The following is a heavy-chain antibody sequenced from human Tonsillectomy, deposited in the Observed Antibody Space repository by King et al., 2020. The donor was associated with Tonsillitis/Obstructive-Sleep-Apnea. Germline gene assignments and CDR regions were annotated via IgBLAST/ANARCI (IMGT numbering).Heavy chain of an antibody. V-gene: IGHV2-5*02. Sequence: QVTLKESGPTLVKPTQTLTLTCTFSGFSLSTSGVAVGWIRQPTGKALEWLALIYWDDDKRYNPSLKSRLTITKDTSKNQMVLTMTNMDPVDTATYYCAHSTVSVSYYRDYFDYWGQGTLVTVSS. D-gene: IGHD3-10*01. J-gene: IGHJ4*02. CDR1: GFSLSTSGVA. CDR2: IYWDDDK. CDR3: AHSTVSVSYYRDYFDY.